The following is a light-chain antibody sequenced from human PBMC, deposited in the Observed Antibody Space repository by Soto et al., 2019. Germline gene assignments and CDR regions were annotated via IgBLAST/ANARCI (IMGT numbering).Light chain of an antibody. CDR1: QSVSSSY. J-gene: IGKJ2*01. V-gene: IGKV3-20*01. CDR2: GTS. CDR3: QQYGSSLYT. Sequence: EIVLTQSPGTLSLSPGERATLSCRASQSVSSSYLAWYQQKPGQAPRLLIYGTSSRATGIPDRFSGSGSGSDFTLTISRLEPEDIAVYYCQQYGSSLYTFGHGTNLEIK.